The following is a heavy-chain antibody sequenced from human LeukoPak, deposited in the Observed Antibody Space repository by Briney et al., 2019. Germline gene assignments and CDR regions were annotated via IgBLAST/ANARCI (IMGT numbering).Heavy chain of an antibody. CDR2: ISAYNGNT. V-gene: IGHV1-18*01. CDR3: ARRITMIAMGDWFDP. CDR1: GYTFTSYG. D-gene: IGHD3-22*01. J-gene: IGHJ5*02. Sequence: ASVKVSCKASGYTFTSYGISWVRQAPGQGLEWMGWISAYNGNTNYAQKLQGRVTMTTDTSTSTAYMELRSLRSDDTAVYYCARRITMIAMGDWFDPWAREPWSPSPQ.